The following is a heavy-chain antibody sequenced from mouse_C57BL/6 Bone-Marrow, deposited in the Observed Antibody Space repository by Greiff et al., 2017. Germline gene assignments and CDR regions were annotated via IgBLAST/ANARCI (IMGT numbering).Heavy chain of an antibody. V-gene: IGHV5-2*01. J-gene: IGHJ3*01. CDR3: ARLYDGYYGFAY. CDR1: EYEFPSHD. D-gene: IGHD2-3*01. Sequence: EVQGVESGGGLVQPGESLKLSCESNEYEFPSHDMSWVRKTPEKRLELVAAINSDGGSTYYPDTMERRFIISRDNTKKTLYLQMSSLRSEDTALYYGARLYDGYYGFAYWGQGTLVTVSA. CDR2: INSDGGST.